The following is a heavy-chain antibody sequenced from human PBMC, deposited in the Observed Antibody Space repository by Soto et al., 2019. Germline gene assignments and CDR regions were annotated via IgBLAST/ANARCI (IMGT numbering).Heavy chain of an antibody. V-gene: IGHV3-30*03. Sequence: QVQLVESGGGVVQPGRSLRLSCAASGFTFSTFGMHWVRQAPGKGLEWVAVISYDGSDQYYVDSVKGRFTISRDSSKNNLYLQMKRLRPEDTAVYYCARGFCSGSFYVPLCIWGQGTMVTVSS. CDR3: ARGFCSGSFYVPLCI. J-gene: IGHJ3*02. CDR1: GFTFSTFG. CDR2: ISYDGSDQ. D-gene: IGHD1-26*01.